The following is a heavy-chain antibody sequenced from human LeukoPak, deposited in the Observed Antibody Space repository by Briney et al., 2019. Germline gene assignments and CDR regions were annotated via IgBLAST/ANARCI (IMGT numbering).Heavy chain of an antibody. J-gene: IGHJ4*02. CDR2: IWYDASNK. CDR3: ARDFYDSSGYDY. CDR1: GFTFSSFG. Sequence: PGRSLTLSCAASGFTFSSFGMHWVRQAPGKGLEWVAVIWYDASNKYYADSVKGRFTISRDNAKNSLYLQMNSLRAEDTAVYYCARDFYDSSGYDYWGQGTLVTVSS. V-gene: IGHV3-33*01. D-gene: IGHD3-22*01.